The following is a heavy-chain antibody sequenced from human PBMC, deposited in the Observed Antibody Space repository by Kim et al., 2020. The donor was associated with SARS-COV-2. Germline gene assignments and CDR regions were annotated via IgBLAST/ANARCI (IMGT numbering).Heavy chain of an antibody. CDR2: INHSGST. CDR3: ARGSDYDSSGYYNGQGY. CDR1: GGSFSGYY. J-gene: IGHJ4*02. V-gene: IGHV4-34*01. Sequence: SETLSLTCAVYGGSFSGYYWSWIRQPPGKGLEWIGEINHSGSTNYNPSLKSRVTISVDTSKNQFSLKLSSVTAADTAVYYCARGSDYDSSGYYNGQGYWGQGTLVTVSS. D-gene: IGHD3-22*01.